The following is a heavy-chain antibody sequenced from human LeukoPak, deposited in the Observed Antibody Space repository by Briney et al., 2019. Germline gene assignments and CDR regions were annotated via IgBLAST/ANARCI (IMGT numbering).Heavy chain of an antibody. D-gene: IGHD3-3*01. CDR2: IKPDGSGE. V-gene: IGHV3-7*01. CDR1: GFTFSNYW. CDR3: ASWAGNTQSDSWSGPFDY. J-gene: IGHJ4*02. Sequence: GGSLRLSCAASGFTFSNYWMTWVRQAPGKALQWVANIKPDGSGEYYVDSLKGRFTISRDNSKNSLFLQINSLRVDDTAVYYCASWAGNTQSDSWSGPFDYWGQGTLVTVSS.